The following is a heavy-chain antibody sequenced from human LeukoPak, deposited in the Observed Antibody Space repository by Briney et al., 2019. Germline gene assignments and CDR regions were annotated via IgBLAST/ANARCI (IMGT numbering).Heavy chain of an antibody. CDR3: AESSNRDGYNNAAGY. Sequence: GGSLRLSCAASGFTFSSYSMNWVRQAPGKWLEWVSSISSSSSYIYYADSVKGRFTISRDNAKNSLYLQMNSLRAEDTAVYYCAESSNRDGYNNAAGYWGQGTLVSVSS. D-gene: IGHD5-24*01. CDR1: GFTFSSYS. J-gene: IGHJ4*02. CDR2: ISSSSSYI. V-gene: IGHV3-21*01.